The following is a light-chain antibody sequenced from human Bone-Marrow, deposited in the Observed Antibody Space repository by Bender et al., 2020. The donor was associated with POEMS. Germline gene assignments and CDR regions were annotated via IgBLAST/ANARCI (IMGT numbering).Light chain of an antibody. CDR1: SSNIGAHA. J-gene: IGLJ3*02. CDR2: SSH. V-gene: IGLV1-44*01. Sequence: QSVLTQPPSVSAAPGQKVTISCSGSSSNIGAHAVNWYQHLPGTAPKLLIYSSHRRPSEVPDRFSGSRSGTSASLAISGLQSEDEADYYCAVWDDSLNGWVFGGGTKLTVL. CDR3: AVWDDSLNGWV.